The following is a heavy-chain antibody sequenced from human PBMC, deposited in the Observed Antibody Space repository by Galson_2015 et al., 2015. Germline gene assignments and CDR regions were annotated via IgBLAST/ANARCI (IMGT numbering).Heavy chain of an antibody. CDR1: GFTVSNNF. CDR3: ARGPWFRELSGFDP. J-gene: IGHJ5*02. V-gene: IGHV3-53*01. D-gene: IGHD3-10*01. Sequence: SLRLSCATSGFTVSNNFMSWVRQAPGQGLECVSAIDSDGRTYYADSVKGRFTISGDNSKNTLYLQMSSLRAEDTAVYYCARGPWFRELSGFDPWGQGTLVTVSS. CDR2: IDSDGRT.